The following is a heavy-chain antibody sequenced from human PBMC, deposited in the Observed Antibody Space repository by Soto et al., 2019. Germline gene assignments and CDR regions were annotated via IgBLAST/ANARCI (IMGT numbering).Heavy chain of an antibody. J-gene: IGHJ4*02. D-gene: IGHD6-13*01. V-gene: IGHV1-69*01. CDR2: IIPYYNTL. CDR3: ASGASRWYPYFFDS. Sequence: QAQVVQSGAEGRKPGSSVKLSCKASEGTFNSYAIAWLRQAPGQGLEWMGGIIPYYNTLNYAQKFQDSVTITEEDSTNTVYMELSSLRSDDTDVYFCASGASRWYPYFFDSWAQGAVVTVSS. CDR1: EGTFNSYA.